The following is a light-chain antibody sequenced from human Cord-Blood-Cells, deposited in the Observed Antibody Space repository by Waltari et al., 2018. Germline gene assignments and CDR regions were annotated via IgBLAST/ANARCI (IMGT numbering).Light chain of an antibody. CDR1: QSVSRY. V-gene: IGKV3-11*01. Sequence: EIVLTQSPATLSLSPGERATLSCRASQSVSRYLAWYQQKHGQAPRLLIYDASNRATGIPARFSGIETSTAFTHTISSLEPEDFAVSYCQHRSNWPPAFTFGPGTKVDIK. CDR3: QHRSNWPPAFT. J-gene: IGKJ3*01. CDR2: DAS.